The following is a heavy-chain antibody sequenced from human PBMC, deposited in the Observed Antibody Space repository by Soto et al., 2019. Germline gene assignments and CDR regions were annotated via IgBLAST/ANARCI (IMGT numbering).Heavy chain of an antibody. CDR1: GFTFSSYA. CDR3: ASIEAYYDFWSGYYDAFDI. J-gene: IGHJ3*02. CDR2: ISYDGSNK. V-gene: IGHV3-30-3*01. Sequence: GGSLRLSCAASGFTFSSYAMHWVRQAPGKGLEWVAVISYDGSNKYYADSVKGRFTISRDNSKNTLYLQMNSLRAEDTAVYYCASIEAYYDFWSGYYDAFDIWGQGTMVTVSS. D-gene: IGHD3-3*01.